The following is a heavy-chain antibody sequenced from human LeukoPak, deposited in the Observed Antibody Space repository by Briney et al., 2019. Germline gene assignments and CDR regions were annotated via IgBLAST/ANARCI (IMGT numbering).Heavy chain of an antibody. V-gene: IGHV4-34*01. D-gene: IGHD3-22*01. Sequence: PSETLSLTCAVYGGSFSGYYWSWIRQPPGKGLEWIGEINHRESTNYNPSLRSRVTMSVDTSKNQFSLKLSSVTAADTAIYYCAGKNYYDSRGYPSHDAFDIWGQGTMVTVSS. CDR1: GGSFSGYY. J-gene: IGHJ3*02. CDR3: AGKNYYDSRGYPSHDAFDI. CDR2: INHREST.